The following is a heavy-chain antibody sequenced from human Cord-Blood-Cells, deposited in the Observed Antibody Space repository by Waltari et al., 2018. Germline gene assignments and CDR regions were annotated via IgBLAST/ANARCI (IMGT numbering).Heavy chain of an antibody. V-gene: IGHV1-18*04. CDR2: ISAYNGNA. Sequence: QVQLVQSGAEVKKPGASVKVSCKASGYTFTSYGISWVRQAPGQGLEWMGWISAYNGNANYAQKRQGRVTMTTDTSTSTAYMELRSLRSDDTAVYYCARDTPYNWNEPTTNGVGRGDWFDPWGQGTLVTVSS. D-gene: IGHD1-20*01. CDR1: GYTFTSYG. CDR3: ARDTPYNWNEPTTNGVGRGDWFDP. J-gene: IGHJ5*02.